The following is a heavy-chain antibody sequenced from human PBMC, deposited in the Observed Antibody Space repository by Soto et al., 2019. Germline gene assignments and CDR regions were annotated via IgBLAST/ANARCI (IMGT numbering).Heavy chain of an antibody. CDR1: GFTFSSYA. J-gene: IGHJ5*02. V-gene: IGHV3-23*01. CDR3: AKDLGDNRDNWFDP. Sequence: GGSLRLSCAASGFTFSSYAMSWVRQAPGKGLEWVSAISGSGGSTYYADSVKGRFTISRDNSKNTLYLQINSLRAEDTAVYYCAKDLGDNRDNWFDPWGQGTLVTVSS. CDR2: ISGSGGST. D-gene: IGHD2-21*01.